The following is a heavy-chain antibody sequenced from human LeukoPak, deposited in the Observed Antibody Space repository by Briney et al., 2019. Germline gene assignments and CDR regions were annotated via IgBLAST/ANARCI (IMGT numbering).Heavy chain of an antibody. J-gene: IGHJ3*02. Sequence: GGSLRLSCAASGFTFSSYGMHWVRQAPGKGLEWAAFIRYDGSNKYYADSVKGRFTISRDNSKNTLYLQMNSLRAEDTAVYYCAKDHGSGWSFGAFDIWGQGTMVTVSS. D-gene: IGHD6-19*01. CDR1: GFTFSSYG. CDR2: IRYDGSNK. CDR3: AKDHGSGWSFGAFDI. V-gene: IGHV3-30*02.